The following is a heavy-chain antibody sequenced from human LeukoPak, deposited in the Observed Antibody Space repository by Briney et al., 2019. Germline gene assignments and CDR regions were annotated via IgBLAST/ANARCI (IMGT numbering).Heavy chain of an antibody. CDR3: AKPYLAAAGSLFDY. CDR2: ISYDGSNK. Sequence: GGSLRLSCAASGFTFSSYGMHWVRQAPGKGLEWVAVISYDGSNKYYADSVKGRFTISRDNSKNTLYLQMNSLRAEDTAVYYCAKPYLAAAGSLFDYWGQGTLVTVSS. CDR1: GFTFSSYG. D-gene: IGHD6-13*01. V-gene: IGHV3-30*18. J-gene: IGHJ4*02.